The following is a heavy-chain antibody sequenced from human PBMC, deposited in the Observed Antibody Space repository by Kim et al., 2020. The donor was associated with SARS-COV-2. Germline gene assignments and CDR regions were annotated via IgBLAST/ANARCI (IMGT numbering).Heavy chain of an antibody. CDR2: IKSRSDVEKYKGKTETT. Sequence: GGSLRLSCAASGFSFNYAWMSWVRQTPGQGLEWIGHIKSRSDVEKYKGKTETTEYAPSVRGRFAISRDDSRDTLYLHMSRLKTEDTGVYYCTTESMGPLLGLVYWGLGTLVTVSS. CDR1: GFSFNYAW. D-gene: IGHD1-26*01. CDR3: TTESMGPLLGLVY. V-gene: IGHV3-15*01. J-gene: IGHJ4*02.